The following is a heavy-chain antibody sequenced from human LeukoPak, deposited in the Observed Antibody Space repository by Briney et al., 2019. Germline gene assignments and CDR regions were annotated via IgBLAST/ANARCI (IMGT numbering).Heavy chain of an antibody. Sequence: SVKVSCKASGGTFSSYAISWVRQAPGQGLEWMGGIIPIFGTANYAQKFQGRVTITADESTSTAYMELSSLRSEDTAVYYCARTDILTGSTTSPWGQGTLVTVSS. CDR3: ARTDILTGSTTSP. CDR2: IIPIFGTA. V-gene: IGHV1-69*13. CDR1: GGTFSSYA. J-gene: IGHJ5*02. D-gene: IGHD3-9*01.